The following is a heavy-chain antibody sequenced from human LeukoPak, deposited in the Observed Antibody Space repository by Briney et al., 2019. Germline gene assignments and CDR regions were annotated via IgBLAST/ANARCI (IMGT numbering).Heavy chain of an antibody. J-gene: IGHJ5*02. D-gene: IGHD2-2*01. CDR1: GFTFSNAG. CDR3: AREAVGYCSSTSCSNWFDP. V-gene: IGHV3-30-3*01. Sequence: GGSLRLSCAASGFTFSNAGMSWVRQAPGKGLEWVAVISYDGSNKYYADSVKGRFTISRDNSKNTLYLQMNSLRAEDTAVYYCAREAVGYCSSTSCSNWFDPWGQGTLVTVSS. CDR2: ISYDGSNK.